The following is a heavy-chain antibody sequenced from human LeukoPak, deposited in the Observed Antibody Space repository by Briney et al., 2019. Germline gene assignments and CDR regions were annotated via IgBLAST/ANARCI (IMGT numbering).Heavy chain of an antibody. CDR2: ISGSGGST. Sequence: GGSLRLSCAASGFTFSSYAMSWVRQAPGKGLEWVSAISGSGGSTYYADSVKGRFTISRDNAKNSLYLQMNSLRAEDTAVYYCARAVYGDYFDYWGQGTLVTVSS. V-gene: IGHV3-23*01. CDR1: GFTFSSYA. J-gene: IGHJ4*02. CDR3: ARAVYGDYFDY. D-gene: IGHD4-17*01.